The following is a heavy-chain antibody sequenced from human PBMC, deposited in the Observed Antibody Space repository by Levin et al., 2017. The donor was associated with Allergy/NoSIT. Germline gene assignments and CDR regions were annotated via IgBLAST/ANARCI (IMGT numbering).Heavy chain of an antibody. J-gene: IGHJ2*01. CDR3: ARRGDIVATISDWYFDI. CDR1: GGSISSSSHF. Sequence: SETLSLTCSVSGGSISSSSHFWAWIRQPPGQRLEWIGSIDYRGTTYYSLSLRSRLTISVDTSQNQFSLQLTSVSGADSALYCCARRGDIVATISDWYFDIWGRGTVVTVSS. CDR2: IDYRGTT. V-gene: IGHV4-39*01. D-gene: IGHD5-12*01.